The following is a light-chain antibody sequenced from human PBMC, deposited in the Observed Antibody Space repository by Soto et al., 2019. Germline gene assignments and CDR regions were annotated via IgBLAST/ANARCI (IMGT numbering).Light chain of an antibody. CDR2: DAS. CDR1: RSVSRN. CDR3: QQYNNWPPYT. J-gene: IGKJ2*01. V-gene: IGKV3-15*01. Sequence: EIVMTQSPATLSVSPGERATLSCRASRSVSRNLAWYQQKPGQAPRLLIYDASTRATCIPARFSGSGSGPEFTLTISSLQSEDFAVYYCQQYNNWPPYTFGQGTKLEIK.